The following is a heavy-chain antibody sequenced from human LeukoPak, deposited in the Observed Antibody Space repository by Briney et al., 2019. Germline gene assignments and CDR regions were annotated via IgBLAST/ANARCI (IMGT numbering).Heavy chain of an antibody. CDR3: ASSSGWLPIGYFDY. Sequence: SQTLSLTCAISGDSVSSNSAAWNWIRQSPSRGLEWLVRTYYRSKWYNDYAVSVKSRITINPGTSKNQFSLQLNSVTPEDTAVYYCASSSGWLPIGYFDYWGQGTLVTVSS. D-gene: IGHD6-19*01. V-gene: IGHV6-1*01. CDR2: TYYRSKWYN. J-gene: IGHJ4*02. CDR1: GDSVSSNSAA.